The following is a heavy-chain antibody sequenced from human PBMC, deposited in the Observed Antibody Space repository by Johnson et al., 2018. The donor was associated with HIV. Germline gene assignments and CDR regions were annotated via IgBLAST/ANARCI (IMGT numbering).Heavy chain of an antibody. CDR1: GFTFSSYG. V-gene: IGHV3-33*03. CDR3: AKDIGDYVPGHAFDI. J-gene: IGHJ3*02. D-gene: IGHD3-16*01. Sequence: VQLVESGGGLVKPGRSLRLSCAASGFTFSSYGMHRVRQAPGKGLEWVAVIWYDGSNKYYADSVKGRFTISRDNAKNSLYLQMNSLRAEDTALYYGAKDIGDYVPGHAFDIWGQGTMVTVSS. CDR2: IWYDGSNK.